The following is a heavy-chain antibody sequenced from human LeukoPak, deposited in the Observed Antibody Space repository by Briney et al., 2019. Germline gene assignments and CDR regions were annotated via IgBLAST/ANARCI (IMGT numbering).Heavy chain of an antibody. CDR3: AREAGVYGSGSYYKDTAY. V-gene: IGHV3-30-3*01. J-gene: IGHJ4*02. Sequence: QPGGSLRLSCAASGFTFSSYAMHWVRQAPGKGLEWVAVISYDGSNKYYADSVKGRFTISRDNSKNTLYLQMNSLRAEDTAVYYCAREAGVYGSGSYYKDTAYWGQGTLVTVSS. CDR2: ISYDGSNK. CDR1: GFTFSSYA. D-gene: IGHD3-10*01.